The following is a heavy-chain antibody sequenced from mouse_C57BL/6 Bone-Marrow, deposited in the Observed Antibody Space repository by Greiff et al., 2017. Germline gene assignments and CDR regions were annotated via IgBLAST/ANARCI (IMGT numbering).Heavy chain of an antibody. V-gene: IGHV1-69*01. CDR2: IDPSDSYT. J-gene: IGHJ4*01. Sequence: QVQLQQPGAELVMPGASVKLSCKASGYTFTSYWMHWVKQRPGQGLEWIGEIDPSDSYTNYNQKFKGKSTLTVDKSSSTAYMQLSSLTSEDSAVYYCARFHYDYDSYYAMDYRGQGTSVTVSS. CDR3: ARFHYDYDSYYAMDY. CDR1: GYTFTSYW. D-gene: IGHD2-4*01.